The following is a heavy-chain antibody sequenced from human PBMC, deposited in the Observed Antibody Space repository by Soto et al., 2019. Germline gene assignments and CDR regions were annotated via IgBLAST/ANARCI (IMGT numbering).Heavy chain of an antibody. J-gene: IGHJ4*02. D-gene: IGHD1-1*01. V-gene: IGHV3-53*01. Sequence: EVQLVEAGGGLIQPGGSLRLSCAASGFTVSSNYMSWVRQAPGKGLEWVSVIYSGGSTYYADSVKGRFTISRDNSKNTLYLQMNSLRAEDTAVYYCASQIAGTTSDYWGQGTLVTVSS. CDR2: IYSGGST. CDR3: ASQIAGTTSDY. CDR1: GFTVSSNY.